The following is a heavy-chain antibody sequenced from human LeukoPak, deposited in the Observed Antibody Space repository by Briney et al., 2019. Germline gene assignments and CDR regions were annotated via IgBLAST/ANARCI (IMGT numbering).Heavy chain of an antibody. CDR3: ARVIRGSAPYYYYYMDV. CDR1: GGSISSYY. Sequence: SETLSLTCTVSGGSISSYYWSWIRQPAGKGLEWIRRIYTSGSTNYNPSLKSRVTMSVDTSKNQFSLKLSSVTAADTAVYCCARVIRGSAPYYYYYMDVWGKGTTVTVSS. J-gene: IGHJ6*03. V-gene: IGHV4-4*07. CDR2: IYTSGST. D-gene: IGHD3-10*01.